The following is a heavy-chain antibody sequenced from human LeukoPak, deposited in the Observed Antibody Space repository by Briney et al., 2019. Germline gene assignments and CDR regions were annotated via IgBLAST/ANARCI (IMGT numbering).Heavy chain of an antibody. D-gene: IGHD2-21*02. CDR3: ARAYMTATRHFDS. J-gene: IGHJ5*01. Sequence: SVKVSCKTSGGTFSSYTISWVRQAPGQGLEWMGGIIPILGTPHYAQKFQDRVTITADASTSTAYMELSSLRSEDTAVYYCARAYMTATRHFDSWGQGTLVTVSS. V-gene: IGHV1-69*13. CDR2: IIPILGTP. CDR1: GGTFSSYT.